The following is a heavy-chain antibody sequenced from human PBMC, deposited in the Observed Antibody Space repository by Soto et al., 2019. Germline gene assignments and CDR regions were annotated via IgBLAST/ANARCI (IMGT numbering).Heavy chain of an antibody. CDR2: VSSTGST. CDR1: GGSLNSYY. J-gene: IGHJ5*02. Sequence: SETLSLTCTVSGGSLNSYYWTWIRQSPGKGLEWIGYVSSTGSTNYNPSLKSRVILSVDTSTSEVSLSLTSVTAADAAVYFCARFSPPRKSYDSNPGWFDPWGQGIMVT. CDR3: ARFSPPRKSYDSNPGWFDP. V-gene: IGHV4-59*01. D-gene: IGHD3-22*01.